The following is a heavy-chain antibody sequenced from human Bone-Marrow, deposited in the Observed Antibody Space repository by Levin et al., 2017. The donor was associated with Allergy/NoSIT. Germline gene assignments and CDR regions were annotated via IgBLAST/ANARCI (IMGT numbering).Heavy chain of an antibody. CDR2: INPGGTIT. D-gene: IGHD5-18*01. Sequence: LSLTCAGSGFTFRTYWMHWVRQAPGKGLVWVSRINPGGTITTYADSVKGRITVSRDNAKNTVYLQLNSLRGDDAALYYCVRDRDTYGYGYYEFWGQGTLVTVSS. V-gene: IGHV3-74*01. CDR3: VRDRDTYGYGYYEF. J-gene: IGHJ4*02. CDR1: GFTFRTYW.